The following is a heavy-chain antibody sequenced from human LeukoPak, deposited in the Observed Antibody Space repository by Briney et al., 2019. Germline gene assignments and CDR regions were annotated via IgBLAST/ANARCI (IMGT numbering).Heavy chain of an antibody. D-gene: IGHD3-22*01. CDR1: GFTFSSYA. V-gene: IGHV3-23*01. CDR2: ISGSGGST. J-gene: IGHJ4*02. Sequence: GGSLRLSCAASGFTFSSYAMSWVRQAPGKGLKWVSAISGSGGSTYYADSVKGRFTISRDNSKNTLYLQMNSLRAEDTAVYYCAKGSTRYYDSVIDYWGQGTLVTVSS. CDR3: AKGSTRYYDSVIDY.